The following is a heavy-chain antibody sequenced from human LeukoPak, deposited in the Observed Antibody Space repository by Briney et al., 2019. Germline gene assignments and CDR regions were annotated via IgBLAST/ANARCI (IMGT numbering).Heavy chain of an antibody. D-gene: IGHD3-22*01. J-gene: IGHJ4*02. CDR3: ARDRGDYYDSSGYYFMGY. CDR2: ISSSGSTI. Sequence: GGSLRLSCAASGFTFSSYEMNWVRQAPGKGLEWVSYISSSGSTIYYADSVKGRFTISRDNAKNSLYLQMNSLRAEDTAVYYCARDRGDYYDSSGYYFMGYWGQGTLVTVSS. V-gene: IGHV3-48*03. CDR1: GFTFSSYE.